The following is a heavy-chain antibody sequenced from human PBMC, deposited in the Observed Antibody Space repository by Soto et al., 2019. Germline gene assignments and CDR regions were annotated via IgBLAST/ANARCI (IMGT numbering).Heavy chain of an antibody. V-gene: IGHV2-5*02. J-gene: IGHJ4*02. CDR1: GFSLSTSGVA. CDR3: AHRRRSSWDFDY. CDR2: IYWDDDK. D-gene: IGHD6-13*01. Sequence: QITLRESGPPLVKPTQTLTLTCTFSGFSLSTSGVAVGWVRQPPGKALEWLALIYWDDDKRSSPSLKSRLTTTQDTPKNQVVHTMTNMDPVDTATYYCAHRRRSSWDFDYWGQGTLVTVSS.